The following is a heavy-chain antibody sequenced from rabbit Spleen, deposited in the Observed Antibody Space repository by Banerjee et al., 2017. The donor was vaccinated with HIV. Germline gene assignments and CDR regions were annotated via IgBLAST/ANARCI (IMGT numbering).Heavy chain of an antibody. J-gene: IGHJ4*01. Sequence: QQQLEESGGGLVKPGGTLTLTCTASGIDFSSDYYMCWVRQAPGKGLEWIACIYPSSGGAYYASWAKGRFTIFKTSSTTVTLQMTSLTAADTATYFCARDVGTYDYIDGVFNLWGPGTLVTVS. V-gene: IGHV1S45*01. CDR1: GIDFSSDYY. CDR3: ARDVGTYDYIDGVFNL. CDR2: IYPSSGGA. D-gene: IGHD6-1*01.